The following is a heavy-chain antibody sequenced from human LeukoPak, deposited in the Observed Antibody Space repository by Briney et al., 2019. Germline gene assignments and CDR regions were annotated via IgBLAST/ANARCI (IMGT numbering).Heavy chain of an antibody. J-gene: IGHJ4*02. CDR1: GFTFSTYW. Sequence: GGSLRLSCAASGFTFSTYWMSWVRQAPGKGLEWVANIKEDGSEKYYVGSVKGRFTISRDNAKNSLYLQMNSLRAEDTAVYYCARAMIGYTFGPFDYWGQGTLVTVSS. CDR2: IKEDGSEK. D-gene: IGHD5-18*01. V-gene: IGHV3-7*01. CDR3: ARAMIGYTFGPFDY.